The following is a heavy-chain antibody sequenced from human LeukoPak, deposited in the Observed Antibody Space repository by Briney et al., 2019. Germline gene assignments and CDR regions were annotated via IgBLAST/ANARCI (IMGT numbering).Heavy chain of an antibody. J-gene: IGHJ5*02. CDR2: ISSSSSYI. D-gene: IGHD3-9*01. CDR1: GFTFSDYA. CDR3: ARDLGRYFDWLGHWFDP. Sequence: GGSLRLSCAASGFTFSDYAMSWVRQAPGKGLEWVSSISSSSSYIYYADSVKGRFTISRDNAKNSLYLQMNSLRAEDTAVYYCARDLGRYFDWLGHWFDPWGQGTLVTVSS. V-gene: IGHV3-21*01.